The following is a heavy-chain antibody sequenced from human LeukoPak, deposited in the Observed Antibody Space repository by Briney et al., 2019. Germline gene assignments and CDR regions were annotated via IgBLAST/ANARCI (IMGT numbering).Heavy chain of an antibody. V-gene: IGHV1-69*06. CDR3: AREENDAFDV. J-gene: IGHJ3*01. CDR2: IIPIFGTA. CDR1: VGTFSSSA. Sequence: SVKVSCKPSVGTFSSSATSWVRQAPGQGLEWMGRIIPIFGTANYAQKFQGRVTITADKSTSTAYMELSSLRSEDTAVYYCAREENDAFDVWGQGTMVTVSS.